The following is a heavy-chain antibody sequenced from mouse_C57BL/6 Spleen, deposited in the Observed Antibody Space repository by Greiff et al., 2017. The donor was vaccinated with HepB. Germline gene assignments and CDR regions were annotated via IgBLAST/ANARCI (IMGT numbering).Heavy chain of an antibody. CDR2: ISSGSSTI. V-gene: IGHV5-17*01. J-gene: IGHJ1*03. Sequence: EVNLVESGGGLVKPGGSLKLSCAASGFTFSDYGMHWVRQAPEKGLEWVAYISSGSSTIYYADTVKGRFTISRDNAKNTLFLQMTSLMSEDTAMYYCARQGFTTVVANWYFDVWGTGTTVTVSS. D-gene: IGHD1-1*01. CDR3: ARQGFTTVVANWYFDV. CDR1: GFTFSDYG.